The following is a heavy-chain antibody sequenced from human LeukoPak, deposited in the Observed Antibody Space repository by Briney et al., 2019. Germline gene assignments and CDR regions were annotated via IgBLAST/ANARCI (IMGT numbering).Heavy chain of an antibody. J-gene: IGHJ6*03. CDR3: ARALGSSGNYWSYYYYMDV. CDR1: GFTFTSYS. D-gene: IGHD3-22*01. V-gene: IGHV3-48*01. CDR2: ISRGSSTI. Sequence: GGSLRLSCAASGFTFTSYSMNWVRQAPGKGMEWVSYISRGSSTIYYADSVKGRFTISRDNAKNSPYLQMNSLRAEDTAVYYCARALGSSGNYWSYYYYMDVWGKGTTVTVSS.